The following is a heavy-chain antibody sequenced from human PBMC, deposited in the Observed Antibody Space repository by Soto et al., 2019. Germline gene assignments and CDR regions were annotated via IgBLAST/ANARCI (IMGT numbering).Heavy chain of an antibody. D-gene: IGHD2-2*01. J-gene: IGHJ6*02. CDR3: AKGPAIVLVPAAMNYYYGMDV. V-gene: IGHV3-30*18. CDR2: ISYDGSNK. Sequence: QVQLVESGGGVVQPGRSLRLSCAASGFTFSSYGMHWVRQAPGKGLEWVAVISYDGSNKYYADSVKGRLTISRDNSKNTPYLQMNRLSAEDTAVYYCAKGPAIVLVPAAMNYYYGMDVWGQGTTVTVSS. CDR1: GFTFSSYG.